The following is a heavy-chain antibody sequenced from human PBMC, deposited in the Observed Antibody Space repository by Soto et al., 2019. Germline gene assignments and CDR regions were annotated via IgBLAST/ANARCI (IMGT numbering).Heavy chain of an antibody. CDR1: GFTFSSYS. Sequence: GGSLRLSCAASGFTFSSYSMNWVRQAPGKGLEWVSSISSSSSYIYYADSVKGRFTISRDNAKNSLYLQMNSLRAEDTAVYYCARVLKGPHYYDSSGYYYNGMDVWGQGTTVTVSS. J-gene: IGHJ6*02. D-gene: IGHD3-22*01. CDR3: ARVLKGPHYYDSSGYYYNGMDV. CDR2: ISSSSSYI. V-gene: IGHV3-21*01.